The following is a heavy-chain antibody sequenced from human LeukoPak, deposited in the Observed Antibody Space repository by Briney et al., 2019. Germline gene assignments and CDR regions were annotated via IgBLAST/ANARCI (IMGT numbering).Heavy chain of an antibody. V-gene: IGHV3-48*04. Sequence: GGSLRLSCAASGFTFSSYSMNWVRQAPGKGLEWVSYISSRSNMIYYADSVKGRFTISRDNVKNSLYLQMNSLRAEDMALYYCAKGPGYDFWSGYYDYWGQGTLVTVSS. CDR2: ISSRSNMI. CDR3: AKGPGYDFWSGYYDY. D-gene: IGHD3-3*01. J-gene: IGHJ4*02. CDR1: GFTFSSYS.